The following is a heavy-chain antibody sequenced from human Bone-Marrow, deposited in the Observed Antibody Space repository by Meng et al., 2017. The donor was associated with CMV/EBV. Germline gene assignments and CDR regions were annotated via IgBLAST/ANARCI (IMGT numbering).Heavy chain of an antibody. CDR3: AKGWGYGDYGR. CDR2: IRYDGSNK. CDR1: GFTFSSYG. V-gene: IGHV3-30*02. D-gene: IGHD4-17*01. Sequence: GESLKISCGASGFTFSSYGMHWVRQAPGKGLEWVAFIRYDGSNKYYVDSVKGRFTISRDNSKKTLYLQRNSLRAEDTAVYYCAKGWGYGDYGRGGQGTLVTVSS. J-gene: IGHJ4*02.